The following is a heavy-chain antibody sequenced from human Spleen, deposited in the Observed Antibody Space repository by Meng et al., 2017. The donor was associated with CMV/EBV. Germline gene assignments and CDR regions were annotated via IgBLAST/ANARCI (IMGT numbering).Heavy chain of an antibody. CDR3: ARAFEDIVLVPAAIRVPYFDY. V-gene: IGHV3-23*01. J-gene: IGHJ4*02. CDR1: GFTFSSYA. Sequence: GESLKISCAASGFTFSSYAMSWVRQAPGKGLEWVSAISGSGGSTFYADSVKGRFTISRANSKTTLYLQMGSLRAEDTAVYYCARAFEDIVLVPAAIRVPYFDYWGQGTLVTVSS. D-gene: IGHD2-2*02. CDR2: ISGSGGST.